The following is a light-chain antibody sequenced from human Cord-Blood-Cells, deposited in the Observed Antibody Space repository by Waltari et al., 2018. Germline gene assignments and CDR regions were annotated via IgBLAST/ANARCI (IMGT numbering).Light chain of an antibody. CDR1: SSNIGSNT. J-gene: IGLJ2*01. CDR3: AAWDDSLNGPV. CDR2: SNN. Sequence: QSVLTQPPSASGTPGQRVTISCSGSSSNIGSNTVKWYQQLPGTAPKRLIYSNNQRPSGVPDRFSGAKSGNSGSLAISGLQSEDEADYYCAAWDDSLNGPVFGGGTKLTVL. V-gene: IGLV1-44*01.